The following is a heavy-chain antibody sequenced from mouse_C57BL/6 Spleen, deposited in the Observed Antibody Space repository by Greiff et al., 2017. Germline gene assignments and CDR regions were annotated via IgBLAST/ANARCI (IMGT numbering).Heavy chain of an antibody. J-gene: IGHJ2*01. Sequence: EVMLVESVAELVRPGASVKLSCTASGFNIKNTYMHWVKQRPEQGLEWIGRIDPANGNTKYAPKFQGKATITADTSSNTAYLQLSSLTSEDTAIYYCAREVVATRGYFDYWGQGTTLTVSS. CDR1: GFNIKNTY. D-gene: IGHD1-1*01. V-gene: IGHV14-3*01. CDR3: AREVVATRGYFDY. CDR2: IDPANGNT.